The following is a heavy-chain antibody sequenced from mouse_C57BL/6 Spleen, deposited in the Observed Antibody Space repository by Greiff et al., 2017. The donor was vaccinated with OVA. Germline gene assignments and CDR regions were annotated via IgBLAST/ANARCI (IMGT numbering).Heavy chain of an antibody. D-gene: IGHD3-3*01. CDR2: IYPGDGDT. CDR1: GYAFSSSW. V-gene: IGHV1-82*01. J-gene: IGHJ4*01. Sequence: QVQLKESGPELVKPGASVKISCKASGYAFSSSWMNWVKQRPGKGLEWIGRIYPGDGDTNYNGKFKGKATLTADKSSSTAYMQLSSLTFEDSAVYFCARDGTVMDYWGQGTSVTVSS. CDR3: ARDGTVMDY.